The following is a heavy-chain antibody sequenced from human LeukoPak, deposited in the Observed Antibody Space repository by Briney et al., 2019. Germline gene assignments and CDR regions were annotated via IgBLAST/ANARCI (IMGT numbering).Heavy chain of an antibody. D-gene: IGHD3-22*01. CDR3: ASGAYYYDQFDY. CDR1: GGSFSGYY. CDR2: INHSGST. Sequence: SETLSLTCAVYGGSFSGYYWSWIRQPPGKGLEWIGEINHSGSTNYNPSLKSRVTISVDTSKNQFSLKLSSVTAADTAVYYYASGAYYYDQFDYWGQGTLVTVSS. V-gene: IGHV4-34*01. J-gene: IGHJ4*02.